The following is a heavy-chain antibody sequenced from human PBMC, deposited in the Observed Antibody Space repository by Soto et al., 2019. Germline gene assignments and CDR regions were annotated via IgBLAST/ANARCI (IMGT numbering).Heavy chain of an antibody. Sequence: LRLSCAASGFTFSSYSMNWVRQAPGKGLEWVSSISSSSSYIYYADSVKGRFTISRDNAKNSLYLQMNSLRAEDTAVYYCASTPRGSSSFDYWGQGTLVTVSS. CDR2: ISSSSSYI. V-gene: IGHV3-21*01. CDR1: GFTFSSYS. D-gene: IGHD6-13*01. CDR3: ASTPRGSSSFDY. J-gene: IGHJ4*02.